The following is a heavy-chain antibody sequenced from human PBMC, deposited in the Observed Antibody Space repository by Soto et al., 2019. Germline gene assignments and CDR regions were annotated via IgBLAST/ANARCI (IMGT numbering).Heavy chain of an antibody. Sequence: QAQLVESGGGVVQPGKSLRLSCAAYGFTLGDYDMNWVRQAPGKGLEWVAFIDSGGSDEDYVDSVKGRFTISRDNSANTLFLQMNSLRVEDAAVYYCATSSGWSGDYWGQGTLVVVS. CDR3: ATSSGWSGDY. J-gene: IGHJ4*02. CDR1: GFTLGDYD. CDR2: IDSGGSDE. V-gene: IGHV3-33*02. D-gene: IGHD6-19*01.